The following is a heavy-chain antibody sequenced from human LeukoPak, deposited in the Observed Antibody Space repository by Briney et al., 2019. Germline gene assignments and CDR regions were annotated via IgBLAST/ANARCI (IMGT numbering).Heavy chain of an antibody. V-gene: IGHV4-39*01. CDR2: IYYSGSA. Sequence: PSETLSLTCTVSGDPMSSSSYYWGWIRQPPGTGLEWIGNIYYSGSAHYNPSLKSRVTISVDMSKNQFSLRLSSVTTADTAEFYCARLNGVMDYFDYWGQGTLVTVSS. CDR3: ARLNGVMDYFDY. J-gene: IGHJ4*02. D-gene: IGHD2-8*01. CDR1: GDPMSSSSYY.